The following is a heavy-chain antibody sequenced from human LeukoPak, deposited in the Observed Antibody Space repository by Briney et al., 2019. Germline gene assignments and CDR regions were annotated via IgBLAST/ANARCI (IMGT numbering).Heavy chain of an antibody. CDR1: GFTFSGSA. J-gene: IGHJ4*02. CDR3: TRGGLWDVTGY. D-gene: IGHD4/OR15-4a*01. Sequence: GGSLRLSCAASGFTFSGSAMHWVRQASGKGLEWVGFIRSKAYGGTTQYAPSVRGRFTISRDDSKSIAYLQMNSLKTEDTAVYYCTRGGLWDVTGYWGQGTLVTVSS. V-gene: IGHV3-49*04. CDR2: IRSKAYGGTT.